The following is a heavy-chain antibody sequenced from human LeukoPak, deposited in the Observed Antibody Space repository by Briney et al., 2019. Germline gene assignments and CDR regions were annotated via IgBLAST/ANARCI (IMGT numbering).Heavy chain of an antibody. CDR2: ISSSGSTI. CDR3: AKDRGYCSGGSCLYFDY. J-gene: IGHJ4*02. V-gene: IGHV3-48*03. D-gene: IGHD2-15*01. Sequence: GGSLRLSCAASGFTFSSYEMNWVRQAPGKGLEWVSYISSSGSTIYYADSVKGRFTISRDNAKNSLYLQMNSLRAEDTAVYYCAKDRGYCSGGSCLYFDYWGQGTLVTVSS. CDR1: GFTFSSYE.